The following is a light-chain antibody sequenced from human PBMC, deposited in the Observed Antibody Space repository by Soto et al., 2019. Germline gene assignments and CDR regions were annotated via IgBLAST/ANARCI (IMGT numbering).Light chain of an antibody. CDR2: EAY. CDR1: GSDVGGYNL. Sequence: QSALTQPASVSVSPGQSITISCTGSGSDVGGYNLVSWYQHHPGKVPKLVIFEAYKRPSGVSDRFSGSKSGNTASLTNSGLQAEDEADYYCLSYAGTDTWIFGGGTKLTVL. CDR3: LSYAGTDTWI. J-gene: IGLJ2*01. V-gene: IGLV2-23*01.